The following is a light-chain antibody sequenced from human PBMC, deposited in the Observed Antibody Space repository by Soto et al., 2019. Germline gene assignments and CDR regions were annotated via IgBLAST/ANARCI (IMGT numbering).Light chain of an antibody. CDR1: QGISSY. J-gene: IGKJ2*01. Sequence: AIRMTQSPSSFSASTGDRVTITCRASQGISSYLAWYQQKPGKAPNLLIYAASTLQSGVPSRFSGSGSGTDFSLTISSLQPVDSATYYCQHYTDFHYTFGQGTKVDIK. CDR2: AAS. V-gene: IGKV1-8*01. CDR3: QHYTDFHYT.